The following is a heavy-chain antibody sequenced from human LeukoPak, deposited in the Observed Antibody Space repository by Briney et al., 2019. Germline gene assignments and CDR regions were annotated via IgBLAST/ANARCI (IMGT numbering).Heavy chain of an antibody. D-gene: IGHD2-15*01. CDR2: IYPGDSDT. J-gene: IGHJ4*02. CDR1: GYSFTTYW. V-gene: IGHV5-51*01. Sequence: GESLKISCKGSGYSFTTYWIGWVRQMPGKGLECLGVIYPGDSDTRYSPSFQGQVTISADKSISTAYLQWSSLKASDTAMYYCARPNRDCSGGSCYSGYFDYWGQGTLVTVSS. CDR3: ARPNRDCSGGSCYSGYFDY.